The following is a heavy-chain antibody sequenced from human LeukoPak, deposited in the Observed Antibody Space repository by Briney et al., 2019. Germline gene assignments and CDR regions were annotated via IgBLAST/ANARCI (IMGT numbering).Heavy chain of an antibody. D-gene: IGHD4-17*01. V-gene: IGHV4-4*07. CDR1: GGSIRSYD. CDR3: ASDSRLYGENDY. Sequence: PSETLSLTGTVSGGSIRSYDWSGIRQPAGKGLEGIWRLCSSESTSYNPSLKSRVPMSVDMSKNPFYLRLSSVPAADTAVYYCASDSRLYGENDYWGQGIVVTVSA. J-gene: IGHJ4*02. CDR2: LCSSEST.